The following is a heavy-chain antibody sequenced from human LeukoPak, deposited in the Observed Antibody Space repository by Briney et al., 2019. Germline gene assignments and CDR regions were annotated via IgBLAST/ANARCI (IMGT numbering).Heavy chain of an antibody. CDR3: ASARGRMVRGVIATYYFDY. Sequence: SETLSLTCTVSGGSISSYYWSWIRQPPGKGLEWIGYIYYSGSTNYNPSLKSRVTISVDTSKNQFSLKLSSVTAADTAVYYCASARGRMVRGVIATYYFDYWGQGTLVTVSS. D-gene: IGHD3-10*01. CDR1: GGSISSYY. J-gene: IGHJ4*02. V-gene: IGHV4-59*01. CDR2: IYYSGST.